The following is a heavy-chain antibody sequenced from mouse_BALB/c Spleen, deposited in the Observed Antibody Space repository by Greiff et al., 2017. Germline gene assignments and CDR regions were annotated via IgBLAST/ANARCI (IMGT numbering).Heavy chain of an antibody. CDR3: TRARYDGGAYFDY. J-gene: IGHJ2*01. V-gene: IGHV1-69*02. CDR1: GYTFTSYW. Sequence: QVQLQQPGAELVRPGASVKLSCKASGYTFTSYWINWVKQRPGQGLEWIGTIYPSDSYTNYNQKFKDKATLTVDKSSSTAYMQLSSPTSEDSAVYYCTRARYDGGAYFDYWGQGTTLTVSS. D-gene: IGHD2-14*01. CDR2: IYPSDSYT.